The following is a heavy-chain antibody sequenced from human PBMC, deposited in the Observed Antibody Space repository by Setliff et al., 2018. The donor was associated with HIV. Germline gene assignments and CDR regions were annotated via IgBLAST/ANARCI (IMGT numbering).Heavy chain of an antibody. Sequence: SETLSLTCSVSGGSVIKDNFYWGWIRQAPAKGLEWIGTLYDTGRTYYNPPLKSRVSIFVDTTKNEFVLNLRSVTAADTAVYFCVNSGYDGDYYYYYMDVWGKGTTVTVS. V-gene: IGHV4-39*01. D-gene: IGHD5-12*01. CDR2: LYDTGRT. J-gene: IGHJ6*03. CDR1: GGSVIKDNFY. CDR3: VNSGYDGDYYYYYMDV.